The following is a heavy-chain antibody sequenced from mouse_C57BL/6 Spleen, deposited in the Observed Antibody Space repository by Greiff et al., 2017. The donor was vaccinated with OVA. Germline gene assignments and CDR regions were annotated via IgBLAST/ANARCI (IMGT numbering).Heavy chain of an antibody. CDR3: ARDTTVVATPFAY. Sequence: EVKVVESGGGLVKPGGSLKLSCAASGFTFSDYGMHWVRQAPEKGLEWVAYISSGSSTIYYADTVKGRFTISRDNAKNTLFLQMTSLRSEDTAMYYCARDTTVVATPFAYWGQGTLVTVSA. V-gene: IGHV5-17*01. J-gene: IGHJ3*01. CDR1: GFTFSDYG. CDR2: ISSGSSTI. D-gene: IGHD1-1*01.